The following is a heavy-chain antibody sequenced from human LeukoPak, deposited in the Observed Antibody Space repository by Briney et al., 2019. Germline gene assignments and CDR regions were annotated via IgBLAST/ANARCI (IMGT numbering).Heavy chain of an antibody. CDR2: ISGSGRTT. J-gene: IGHJ4*02. Sequence: TGGSLRLSCAASGFTFNNYAVNWVRQAPGKGLEWVSVISGSGRTTYSADSVKGRFTISRDKSNNTVYLHMNSLRAEDTAVYFCAKSIVNSGTFIPFDYWGQGTLVTVSS. V-gene: IGHV3-23*01. D-gene: IGHD1-26*01. CDR1: GFTFNNYA. CDR3: AKSIVNSGTFIPFDY.